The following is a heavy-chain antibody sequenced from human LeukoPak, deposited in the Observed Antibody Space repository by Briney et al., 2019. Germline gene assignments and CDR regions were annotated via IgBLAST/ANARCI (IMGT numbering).Heavy chain of an antibody. J-gene: IGHJ4*02. D-gene: IGHD1-26*01. Sequence: SETLSLTCTVSGGSISSSSYHWGWIRQPPGKGLEWIGSVYYSGSTYNNPSLKSRVTISVDTSKKQFSLKMSPVTAADTAVYYCARLRVGATGYFDSWGQGTLVTVSS. CDR3: ARLRVGATGYFDS. CDR1: GGSISSSSYH. V-gene: IGHV4-39*01. CDR2: VYYSGST.